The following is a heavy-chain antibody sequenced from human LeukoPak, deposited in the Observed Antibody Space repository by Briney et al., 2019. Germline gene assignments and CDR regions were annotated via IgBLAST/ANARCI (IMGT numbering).Heavy chain of an antibody. CDR2: IGTAGDT. Sequence: GGSLRLSCAASGFTFSSYDMHWVRQATGKGLEWVSAIGTAGDTYYPGSVKGRFTISRENATNSLYLQMNSLRAGDTAVYYCARSWSSSSWYYFDYWGQGTLVTVSS. V-gene: IGHV3-13*01. CDR1: GFTFSSYD. J-gene: IGHJ4*02. D-gene: IGHD6-13*01. CDR3: ARSWSSSSWYYFDY.